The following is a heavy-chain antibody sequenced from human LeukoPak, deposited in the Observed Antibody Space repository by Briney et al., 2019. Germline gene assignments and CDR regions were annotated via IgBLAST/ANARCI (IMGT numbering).Heavy chain of an antibody. V-gene: IGHV1-2*02. CDR3: ARGFLVRYFGGHNWFDP. J-gene: IGHJ5*02. CDR2: INPNSGGT. Sequence: ASVKVSCKASGYTFTGYYMHWVRQAPGQGLEWMGWINPNSGGTNYAQKFQGRVTMTRDTSISTAYMELGRLRSDDTAVYYCARGFLVRYFGGHNWFDPWGQGTLVTVSS. D-gene: IGHD3-9*01. CDR1: GYTFTGYY.